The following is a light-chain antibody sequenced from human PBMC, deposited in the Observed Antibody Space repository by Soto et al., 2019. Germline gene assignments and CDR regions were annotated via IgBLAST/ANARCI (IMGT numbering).Light chain of an antibody. CDR1: SSDVGGYNY. CDR2: DVS. Sequence: QSVLTQPASVSGSPGQSITISCTGTSSDVGGYNYVSWYQQYPGKAPKLMIYDVSNRPSGVSNRFSGSKSGNTASLTISGLQAEDEADYYCSSYTIINTLVCGSGTKVTVL. V-gene: IGLV2-14*01. J-gene: IGLJ1*01. CDR3: SSYTIINTLV.